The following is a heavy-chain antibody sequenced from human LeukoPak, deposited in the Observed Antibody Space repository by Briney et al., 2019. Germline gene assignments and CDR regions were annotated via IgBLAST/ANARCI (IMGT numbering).Heavy chain of an antibody. CDR3: AREDWSSSSSRFYYFDY. CDR1: GYTFTSYD. J-gene: IGHJ4*02. D-gene: IGHD6-6*01. CDR2: MNPNSGNT. V-gene: IGHV1-8*01. Sequence: ASVKVSCKASGYTFTSYDINWVRQATGQGLEWMGWMNPNSGNTGYAQKFQGRVTMTKNTSISTAYMELSSLRSEDTAVYYCAREDWSSSSSRFYYFDYWGQGTLVTVSS.